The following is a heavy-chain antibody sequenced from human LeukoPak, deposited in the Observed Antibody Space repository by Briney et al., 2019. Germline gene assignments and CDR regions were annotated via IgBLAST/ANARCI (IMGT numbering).Heavy chain of an antibody. CDR2: IWYDGSNK. CDR1: GFTFDDYA. Sequence: GRSLRLSCAASGFTFDDYAMHWVRQAPGQGLEWVAVIWYDGSNKYYADSVKGRFTISRDNSKNTLYLQMNSLRAEDTAVYYCAKVGAAGTYFDYWGQGTLVTVSS. J-gene: IGHJ4*02. V-gene: IGHV3-33*06. CDR3: AKVGAAGTYFDY. D-gene: IGHD6-13*01.